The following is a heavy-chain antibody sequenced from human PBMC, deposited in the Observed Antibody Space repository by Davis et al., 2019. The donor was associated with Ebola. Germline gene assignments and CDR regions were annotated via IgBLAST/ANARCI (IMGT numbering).Heavy chain of an antibody. CDR1: GFTFSNYA. CDR3: AKGSIVVVPEEYFQH. Sequence: PGGSLRLSCAASGFTFSNYAMNWVRQAPGQGLEWVSAISGSSGSTYYADSVKGRFTISRDNSKNTLYLQMNSLRAEDTAVYYCAKGSIVVVPEEYFQHWGQGTQVTVSS. CDR2: ISGSSGST. V-gene: IGHV3-23*01. J-gene: IGHJ1*01. D-gene: IGHD2-2*01.